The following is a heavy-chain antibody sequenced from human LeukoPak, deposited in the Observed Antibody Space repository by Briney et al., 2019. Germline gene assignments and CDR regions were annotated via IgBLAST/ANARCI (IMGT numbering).Heavy chain of an antibody. J-gene: IGHJ6*03. CDR1: GFTFSTYA. V-gene: IGHV3-23*01. D-gene: IGHD7-27*01. CDR3: ARDRRPNWRMDV. CDR2: ISGSGDRT. Sequence: GGSLRLSCAASGFTFSTYAMSWVRQAPGKGLEWVSGISGSGDRTDYADSVKGRFTISRDNSKNTLYVQMNSLRAEDTAVYYCARDRRPNWRMDVWGKGTTVTVSS.